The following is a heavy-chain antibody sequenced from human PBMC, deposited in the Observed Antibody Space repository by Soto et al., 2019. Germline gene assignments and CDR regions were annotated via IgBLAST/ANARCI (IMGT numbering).Heavy chain of an antibody. CDR3: ASERAPGPVGATSILDY. CDR1: GGTFSSYA. D-gene: IGHD1-26*01. V-gene: IGHV1-69*01. J-gene: IGHJ4*02. CDR2: IIPIFGTA. Sequence: QVQLVQSGAEVKKPGSSVKVSCKASGGTFSSYAISWVRQAPGQGLEWMGGIIPIFGTANYAQKFQGRVTIAADESTSTAYEERSRRRSEDTAVYYWASERAPGPVGATSILDYWGQGTLVTVSS.